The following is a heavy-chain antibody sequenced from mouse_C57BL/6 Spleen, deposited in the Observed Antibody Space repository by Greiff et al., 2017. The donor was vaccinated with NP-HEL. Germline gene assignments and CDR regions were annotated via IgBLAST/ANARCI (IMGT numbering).Heavy chain of an antibody. CDR3: AIIYYGKMDY. D-gene: IGHD2-1*01. CDR2: IDPSDSYT. V-gene: IGHV1-69*01. CDR1: GYTFTSYW. J-gene: IGHJ4*01. Sequence: QVQLQQSGAELVMPGASVKLSCKASGYTFTSYWMHWVKQRPGQGLEWIGEIDPSDSYTNYNQKFKGKSTLTVDKSSSTAYMQLSSLTSEDSAVYYCAIIYYGKMDYWGQGTSVTVSS.